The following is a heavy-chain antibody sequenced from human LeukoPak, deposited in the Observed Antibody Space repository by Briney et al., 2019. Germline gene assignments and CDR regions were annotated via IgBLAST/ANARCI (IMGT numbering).Heavy chain of an antibody. CDR2: INPSGGST. Sequence: RASVKVSCKASGYTFTSYSTHWVRQAPGRGLEWMGIINPSGGSTSYAQKFQGRVTMTEDTSTDTAYMELSSLRSEDTAVYYCATDLPPYYYVRGTPFDIWGQGTMVTVSS. CDR1: GYTFTSYS. V-gene: IGHV1-46*01. CDR3: ATDLPPYYYVRGTPFDI. D-gene: IGHD3-10*02. J-gene: IGHJ3*02.